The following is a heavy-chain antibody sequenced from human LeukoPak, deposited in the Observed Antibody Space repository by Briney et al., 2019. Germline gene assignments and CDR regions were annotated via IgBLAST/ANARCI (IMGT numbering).Heavy chain of an antibody. D-gene: IGHD4-23*01. Sequence: SVKVSCKASGGTFSSYAISWVRQAPGQGLEWMGGIIPIFGTANYAQKFQGRVTITADKSTSTAYMELSSLRSEDTAVYYCARRAGGYSHPYDYWGQGILVTVSS. CDR2: IIPIFGTA. CDR1: GGTFSSYA. CDR3: ARRAGGYSHPYDY. V-gene: IGHV1-69*06. J-gene: IGHJ4*02.